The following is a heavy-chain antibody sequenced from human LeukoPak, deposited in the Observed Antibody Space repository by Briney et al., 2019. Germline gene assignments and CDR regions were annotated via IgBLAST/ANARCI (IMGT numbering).Heavy chain of an antibody. CDR3: ATDLMGGGYSGYDLIDY. V-gene: IGHV1-24*01. Sequence: ASVKVSCKVSGYTLTKLSMHWVRQAPGKGLEWMGGFDPEDGETIYAQKFQGRVTMTEDTSTDTAYMELSSLRSEDTAVYYCATDLMGGGYSGYDLIDYWGQGTLVTVSS. CDR2: FDPEDGET. J-gene: IGHJ4*02. D-gene: IGHD5-12*01. CDR1: GYTLTKLS.